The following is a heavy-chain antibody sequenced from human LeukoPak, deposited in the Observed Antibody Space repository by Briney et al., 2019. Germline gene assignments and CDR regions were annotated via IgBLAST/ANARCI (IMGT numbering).Heavy chain of an antibody. D-gene: IGHD3-10*01. CDR1: GFTFSSYS. CDR2: ISSSSTYI. V-gene: IGHV3-21*01. J-gene: IGHJ4*02. CDR3: ARDGGSGSFYPIDY. Sequence: GGSLRLSCEASGFTFSSYSMNWVRQAPGKGLEWVSSISSSSTYIYYADSVKGRFAISRDDAKNSLYLQMNSLRGEDTAVYYCARDGGSGSFYPIDYWGQGTLVTVSS.